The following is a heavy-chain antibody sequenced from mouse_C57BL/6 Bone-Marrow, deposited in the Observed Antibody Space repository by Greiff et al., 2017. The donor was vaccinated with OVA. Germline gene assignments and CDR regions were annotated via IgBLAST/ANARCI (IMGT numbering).Heavy chain of an antibody. CDR3: ARRGEQLRLSDY. Sequence: QVQLQQPGAELVRPGSSVKLSCKASGYTFTSYWMDWVKQRPGQGLEWIGNIYPSDSETHYNQKFKDKATLTVDKSSSTAYMQLSSLTSEDSAVYYCARRGEQLRLSDYWGQGTTLTVSS. D-gene: IGHD3-2*02. V-gene: IGHV1-61*01. CDR1: GYTFTSYW. J-gene: IGHJ2*01. CDR2: IYPSDSET.